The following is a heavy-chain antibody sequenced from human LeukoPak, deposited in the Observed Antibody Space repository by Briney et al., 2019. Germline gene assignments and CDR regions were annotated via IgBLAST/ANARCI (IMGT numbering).Heavy chain of an antibody. CDR1: GFTFSSYG. CDR2: IRYDGSNK. J-gene: IGHJ4*02. V-gene: IGHV3-30*02. CDR3: AKWGQLGYCSSTSCLRSPMDY. D-gene: IGHD2-2*01. Sequence: GGSLRLSCAASGFTFSSYGMHWVRQAPGKGLEWVAFIRYDGSNKYYADSVKGRFTISRDNSKNTLYLQMNSLRAEDTAVYYCAKWGQLGYCSSTSCLRSPMDYWGQGTLVTVSS.